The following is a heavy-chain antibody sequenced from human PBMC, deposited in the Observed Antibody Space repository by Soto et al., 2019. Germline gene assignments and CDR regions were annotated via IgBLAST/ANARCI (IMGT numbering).Heavy chain of an antibody. V-gene: IGHV3-23*01. CDR2: ISGSGDST. Sequence: PGGSLRLSCAASGFTFSTYAMSWVRQAPGRGLEWLSGISGSGDSTYYADSVKGRFTISRDNSKNTLYLQMNSLRAEDTALYYCTKEGGQWVRGLIITFGYFDYWGQGALVTVSS. J-gene: IGHJ4*02. D-gene: IGHD3-10*01. CDR3: TKEGGQWVRGLIITFGYFDY. CDR1: GFTFSTYA.